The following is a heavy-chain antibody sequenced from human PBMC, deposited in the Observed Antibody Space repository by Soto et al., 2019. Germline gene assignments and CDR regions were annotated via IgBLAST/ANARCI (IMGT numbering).Heavy chain of an antibody. CDR3: ARDRHFRGGPDDI. CDR1: GFTFSSFG. V-gene: IGHV3-33*01. Sequence: QVQLVESGGGVGQSGRSPRLSCAASGFTFSSFGMHWVRQAPGKGLEWVALIWHDGTFTHYADSVKGRFTISRDNSKNMLYLQMKSLRADDTAVYYCARDRHFRGGPDDIWGQGTMVTVSS. D-gene: IGHD3-3*02. J-gene: IGHJ3*02. CDR2: IWHDGTFT.